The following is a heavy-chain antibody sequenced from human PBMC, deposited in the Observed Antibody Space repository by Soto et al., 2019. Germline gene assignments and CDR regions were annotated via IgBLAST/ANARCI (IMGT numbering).Heavy chain of an antibody. D-gene: IGHD1-26*01. J-gene: IGHJ2*01. CDR3: ARLRVGVNWYFDL. Sequence: GGSLRLSCAASGFTFRSYVMHWVRQAPGKGLEWVSFVSSSGSYTKYSDTVGGRLTVSRDNGRNSLHLQLNNLRVEDTAVYYCARLRVGVNWYFDLWGRGTLVTVSS. CDR1: GFTFRSYV. CDR2: VSSSGSYT. V-gene: IGHV3-21*05.